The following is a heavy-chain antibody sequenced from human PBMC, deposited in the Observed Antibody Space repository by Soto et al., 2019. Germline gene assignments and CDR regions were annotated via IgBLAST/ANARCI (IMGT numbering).Heavy chain of an antibody. V-gene: IGHV4-30-4*01. CDR3: ASAPLVYCSGGSCPEGMDV. CDR2: IYYSGST. J-gene: IGHJ6*02. CDR1: GCSISSGDYY. Sequence: SETLSLTCTVSGCSISSGDYYWSWIRQPPGKGLEWIGYIYYSGSTYYNPSLKSRVTISVDTSKNQFSLKLSSVTAADTAVYYCASAPLVYCSGGSCPEGMDVWGQGTTVTVSS. D-gene: IGHD2-15*01.